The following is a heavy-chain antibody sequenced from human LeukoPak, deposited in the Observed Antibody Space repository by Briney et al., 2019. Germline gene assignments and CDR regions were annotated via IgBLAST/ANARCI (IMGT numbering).Heavy chain of an antibody. Sequence: GGSLRLSCAATGFSFSDYYMSWIRQAPGKGLEWVSYISSSSSYTNYADSVKGRFTISRDNAKNSLYLQMNSLRAEDTAVYYCARSQPGIAAAGFDYWGQGTLVTVSS. CDR2: ISSSSSYT. CDR1: GFSFSDYY. V-gene: IGHV3-11*06. D-gene: IGHD6-13*01. J-gene: IGHJ4*02. CDR3: ARSQPGIAAAGFDY.